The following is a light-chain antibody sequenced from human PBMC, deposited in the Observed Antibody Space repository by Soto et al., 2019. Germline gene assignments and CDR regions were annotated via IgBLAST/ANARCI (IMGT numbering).Light chain of an antibody. J-gene: IGLJ2*01. CDR3: SSYAGSNNVI. Sequence: QSALTQPPSASGSPGQSVTISCTGTTSDVGYYNYVSWYQQHPGKAPKLMIYEVTKRPSGVPDRFSGSKSGNTASLTVSGLQAEDEAEYYCSSYAGSNNVIFGGGTKLTVL. V-gene: IGLV2-8*01. CDR2: EVT. CDR1: TSDVGYYNY.